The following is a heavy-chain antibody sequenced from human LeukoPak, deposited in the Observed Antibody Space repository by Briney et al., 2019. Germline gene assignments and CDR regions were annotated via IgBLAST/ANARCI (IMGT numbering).Heavy chain of an antibody. J-gene: IGHJ5*02. V-gene: IGHV4-59*01. CDR2: IYYSGST. Sequence: SETLSLTCTVSGGSLSSSYWSWIRQPPGRGLEWIGYIYYSGSTNYNPPLKSRVTMSVDPSQNQFSLKVSSVTAADTAVYFCAREVAVAGNNWFDPWGQGILVTVSS. CDR1: GGSLSSSY. CDR3: AREVAVAGNNWFDP. D-gene: IGHD6-19*01.